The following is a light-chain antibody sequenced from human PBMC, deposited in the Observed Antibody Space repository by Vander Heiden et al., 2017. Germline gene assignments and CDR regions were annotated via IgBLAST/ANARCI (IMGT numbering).Light chain of an antibody. Sequence: AIRITQSPSSLSASTGDRVTITCRASQGISSYLAWYQQKSVKAPKLLIYAASTLQSGVPSRFSASGSGTDFTLTMSCLHSEHFATYYCQQYYSYPRTFGQWTRVEIK. CDR1: QGISSY. V-gene: IGKV1-8*01. J-gene: IGKJ1*01. CDR3: QQYYSYPRT. CDR2: AAS.